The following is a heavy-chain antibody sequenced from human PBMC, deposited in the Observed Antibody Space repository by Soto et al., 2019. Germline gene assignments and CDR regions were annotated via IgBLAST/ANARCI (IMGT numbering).Heavy chain of an antibody. J-gene: IGHJ5*02. CDR3: AREGYCSGGSCYSDWFDP. D-gene: IGHD2-15*01. Sequence: SETMSLTCAVSGYSISSGYYWGWIRQPPGKGLEWIGSIYHSGSTYYNPSLKSRVTISVDTSKNQFSLKLSSVTAADTAVYYCAREGYCSGGSCYSDWFDPWGQGTLVTVSS. V-gene: IGHV4-38-2*01. CDR2: IYHSGST. CDR1: GYSISSGYY.